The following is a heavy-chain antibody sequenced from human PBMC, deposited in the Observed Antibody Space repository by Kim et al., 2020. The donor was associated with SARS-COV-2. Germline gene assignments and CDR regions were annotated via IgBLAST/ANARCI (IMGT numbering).Heavy chain of an antibody. D-gene: IGHD2-2*02. CDR3: ARCPVNTLSVSFDA. V-gene: IGHV4-4*02. Sequence: NPSLKSRVAMSVDQSKNQFSLKVTSVTAADTAVYYCARCPVNTLSVSFDAWGQGALGAVSS. J-gene: IGHJ5*02.